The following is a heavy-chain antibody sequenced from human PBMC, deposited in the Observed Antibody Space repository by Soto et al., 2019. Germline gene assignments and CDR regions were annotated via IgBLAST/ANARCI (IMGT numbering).Heavy chain of an antibody. Sequence: QVQLQQSGPGLVKPSQTLSLTCAISGDSVSSNSAAWNWIRQSPSRGLEWLARTYYRSKWYNDYAVSVNRRLTINPDTSKNQFSLQMNSVTPEDTAVYYCARAPGYEHYHYYGMDVWGQGTTVTVSS. CDR3: ARAPGYEHYHYYGMDV. J-gene: IGHJ6*02. CDR2: TYYRSKWYN. CDR1: GDSVSSNSAA. D-gene: IGHD1-1*01. V-gene: IGHV6-1*01.